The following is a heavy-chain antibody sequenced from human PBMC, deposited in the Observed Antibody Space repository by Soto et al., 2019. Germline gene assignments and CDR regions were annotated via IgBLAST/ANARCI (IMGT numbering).Heavy chain of an antibody. CDR2: IYYSGST. J-gene: IGHJ4*02. CDR3: ARQASGVDY. CDR1: GGSISSSSYY. V-gene: IGHV4-39*01. Sequence: ASETLSLTCTVSGGSISSSSYYWGWIRQPPGKGLEWIGIIYYSGSTYYNPSLKSRVTISVDTSKNQFSLKLSSVTAADTAVYYCARQASGVDYWGQGTLVTVSS.